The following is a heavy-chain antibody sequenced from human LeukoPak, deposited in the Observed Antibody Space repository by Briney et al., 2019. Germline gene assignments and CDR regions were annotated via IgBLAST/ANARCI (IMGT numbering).Heavy chain of an antibody. CDR2: INPNTGGT. CDR1: GYTFTGYY. Sequence: ASVKVSCKASGYTFTGYYMHWARQAPGQGLEWMGWINPNTGGTNYAQKFQGRVTMTRDTSISTAYMELTRLRSDDTAVYYCANKKAFGDHHFDYWGQGTLVTVSS. D-gene: IGHD4-17*01. CDR3: ANKKAFGDHHFDY. V-gene: IGHV1-2*02. J-gene: IGHJ4*02.